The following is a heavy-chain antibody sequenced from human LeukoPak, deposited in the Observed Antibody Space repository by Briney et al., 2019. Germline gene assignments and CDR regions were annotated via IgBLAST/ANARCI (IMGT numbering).Heavy chain of an antibody. Sequence: GGSLRLSCAASGFTFSSYWMSWVRQAPGKGLEWISYISSSGSTIYYADSVKGRFTISRDNAKNSLYLQMNSLRAEDTAVYYCAKTTRHLDAFDIWGQGTMVTVSS. CDR1: GFTFSSYW. D-gene: IGHD1-14*01. V-gene: IGHV3-48*04. J-gene: IGHJ3*02. CDR2: ISSSGSTI. CDR3: AKTTRHLDAFDI.